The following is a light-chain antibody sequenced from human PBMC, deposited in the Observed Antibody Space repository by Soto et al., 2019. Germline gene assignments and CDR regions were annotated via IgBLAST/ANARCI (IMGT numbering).Light chain of an antibody. CDR1: QSLLHSNGYNY. CDR3: MHALQTPST. CDR2: LGS. J-gene: IGKJ3*01. V-gene: IGKV2-28*01. Sequence: DLVMTQSPLSLPVTPGEPASISCRSSQSLLHSNGYNYLDWYLQKPGQSPQLLIYLGSNRASGVPDRFSGSGSGTDFTLKISRVEAEDVGVYYCMHALQTPSTFGPGTKVDIK.